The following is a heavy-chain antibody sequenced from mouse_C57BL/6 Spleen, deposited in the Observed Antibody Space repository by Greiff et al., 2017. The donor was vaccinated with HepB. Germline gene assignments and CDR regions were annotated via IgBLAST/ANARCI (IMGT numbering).Heavy chain of an antibody. CDR2: IWGVGST. V-gene: IGHV2-6*01. CDR3: ATYYDYDAGVFAY. D-gene: IGHD2-4*01. Sequence: VKLMESGPGLVAPSQSLSITCTVSGFSLTSYGVDWVRQSPGKGLEWLGVIWGVGSTNYNSALKARLSISKDNSKSQVFLKMNSLQTDDTAMYYCATYYDYDAGVFAYWGQGTLVTVSA. CDR1: GFSLTSYG. J-gene: IGHJ3*01.